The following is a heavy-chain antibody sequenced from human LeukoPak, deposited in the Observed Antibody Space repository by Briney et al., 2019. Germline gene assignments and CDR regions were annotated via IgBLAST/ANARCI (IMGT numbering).Heavy chain of an antibody. CDR2: ISSSGSII. Sequence: PGGSLRLSCAASGFTFSSYEMNWVRQAPGEGLEWVSYISSSGSIIYYADSVKGRFTISRDNAKNSLYLRMNSLRAEDTAVYYCARVRGVYFFDYWGQGTLVTVSS. J-gene: IGHJ4*02. V-gene: IGHV3-48*03. CDR1: GFTFSSYE. D-gene: IGHD3-10*01. CDR3: ARVRGVYFFDY.